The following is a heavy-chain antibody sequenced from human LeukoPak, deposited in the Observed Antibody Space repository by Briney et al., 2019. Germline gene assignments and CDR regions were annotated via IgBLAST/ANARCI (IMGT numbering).Heavy chain of an antibody. CDR3: ASTSELKVNDAFDI. D-gene: IGHD1-26*01. CDR1: GGTFSSYA. CDR2: IIPILGIA. J-gene: IGHJ3*02. Sequence: SVKVSCKASGGTFSSYAISWVRQAPGQGLEWMGRIIPILGIANYAQKFQGRVTITADKSTSTAYMELSSLRSEDTAVYYCASTSELKVNDAFDIWGQGTMVTVSS. V-gene: IGHV1-69*04.